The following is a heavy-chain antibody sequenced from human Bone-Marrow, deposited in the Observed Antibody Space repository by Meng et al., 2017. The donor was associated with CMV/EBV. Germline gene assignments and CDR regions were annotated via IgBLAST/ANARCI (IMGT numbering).Heavy chain of an antibody. V-gene: IGHV1-18*01. CDR3: AEGPSTMIGDY. CDR1: GYTFTSYG. J-gene: IGHJ4*02. D-gene: IGHD3-22*01. Sequence: ASVKVSCKASGYTFTSYGISWVRQAPGQGLEWMGWISAYNGNTNYAQKLQGRVTMTTDTSTSTAYKELRSLRSDGTAVYYCAEGPSTMIGDYWGQGTLVTVSS. CDR2: ISAYNGNT.